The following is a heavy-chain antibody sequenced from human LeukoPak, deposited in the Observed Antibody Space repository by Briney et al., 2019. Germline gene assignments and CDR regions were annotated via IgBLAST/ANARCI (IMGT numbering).Heavy chain of an antibody. CDR1: GYTFTSYY. D-gene: IGHD2-2*01. CDR2: INPSVGST. V-gene: IGHV1-46*03. CDR3: ASSVVVPGAARGAFDI. J-gene: IGHJ3*02. Sequence: ASVKVSFKASGYTFTSYYMHWVRQAPAAGLEWMGIINPSVGSTRYAQQFQARVPMTRDMYTSTVYMELISLRSEDRAVYDCASSVVVPGAARGAFDIWGQGTMVTVSS.